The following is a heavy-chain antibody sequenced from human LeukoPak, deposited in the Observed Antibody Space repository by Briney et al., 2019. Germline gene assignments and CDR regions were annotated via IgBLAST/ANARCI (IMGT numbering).Heavy chain of an antibody. CDR3: AREGPYITMVRGVPLGAFDI. Sequence: PGGSLRLSCAASGFTFSNYAMNWVRQAPGKGLEWVSGISYSGGSTYYADSVKGRFTISRDNAKNSLYLQMNSLRAEDTAVYYCAREGPYITMVRGVPLGAFDIWGQGTMVTVSS. D-gene: IGHD3-10*01. J-gene: IGHJ3*02. CDR1: GFTFSNYA. CDR2: ISYSGGST. V-gene: IGHV3-23*01.